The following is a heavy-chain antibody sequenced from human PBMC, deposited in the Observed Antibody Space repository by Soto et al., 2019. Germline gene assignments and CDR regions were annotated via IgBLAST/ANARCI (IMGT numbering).Heavy chain of an antibody. J-gene: IGHJ4*02. CDR3: AKEVAAGGPFDY. CDR1: GYTFTGHY. CDR2: INPNNGGT. D-gene: IGHD2-15*01. Sequence: QVQLVQSGAEVKMPGASVKVSCKSSGYTFTGHYLHWVRQAPGQGLEWMGWINPNNGGTNYAQKFQDRVTMTRDTSISTDYMELSRLRSDDTAVYYCAKEVAAGGPFDYWGQGTLVTVSS. V-gene: IGHV1-2*02.